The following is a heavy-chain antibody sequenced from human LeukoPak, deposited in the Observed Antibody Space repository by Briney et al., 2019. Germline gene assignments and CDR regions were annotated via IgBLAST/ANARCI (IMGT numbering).Heavy chain of an antibody. CDR3: ARDGTAAVPVGFDY. CDR1: GFPFRSYS. D-gene: IGHD6-13*01. V-gene: IGHV3-21*01. Sequence: GGSLRLSCAASGFPFRSYSMNWVRQAPGKGLEWVSSISSSSSYIYYADSVKGRFTISRDNAKNSLYLQMNSLRADDTAVYYCARDGTAAVPVGFDYWGQGTLVTVSS. J-gene: IGHJ4*02. CDR2: ISSSSSYI.